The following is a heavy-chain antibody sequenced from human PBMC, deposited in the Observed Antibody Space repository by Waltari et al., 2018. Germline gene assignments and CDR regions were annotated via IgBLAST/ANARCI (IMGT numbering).Heavy chain of an antibody. CDR2: IYYSGST. CDR3: ASSLDSSSYYYGMDV. V-gene: IGHV4-39*07. Sequence: QLQLQESGPGLVKPSETLSLTCTVSGGSISSSSYYWGWIRQPPGKGLEWIGSIYYSGSTYYNPSLKSRVTISVDTSKNQFSLKLSSVTAADTAVYYCASSLDSSSYYYGMDVWGQGTTVIVSS. CDR1: GGSISSSSYY. D-gene: IGHD2-2*03. J-gene: IGHJ6*02.